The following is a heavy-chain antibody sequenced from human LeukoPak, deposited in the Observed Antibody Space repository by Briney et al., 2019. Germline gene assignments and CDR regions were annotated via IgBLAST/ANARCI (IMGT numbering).Heavy chain of an antibody. J-gene: IGHJ4*02. Sequence: AESLRLSCAASGFTFSRSWMHWVRQPPGQGMVWVSRIIGDGSATSYADSVKGRLTISRANAKNTVYLQMNSLRDEDTAVYYCARFVMVTAGDYWGQGTLVTVSS. V-gene: IGHV3-74*01. CDR2: IIGDGSAT. CDR1: GFTFSRSW. CDR3: ARFVMVTAGDY. D-gene: IGHD2-21*02.